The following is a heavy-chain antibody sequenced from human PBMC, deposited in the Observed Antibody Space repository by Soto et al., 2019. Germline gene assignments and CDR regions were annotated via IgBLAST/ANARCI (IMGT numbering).Heavy chain of an antibody. CDR2: IYSNGNT. D-gene: IGHD2-15*01. V-gene: IGHV4-39*01. CDR3: ARLRTYCSGGSCYYYFDY. Sequence: PSETLSLTCTVSGGSLSTSSSYWAWIRQPPGKGLEWLGNIYSNGNTYYNPSLTSRVTMSVDTSKNQFSLKLSSVTAADTAVYYCARLRTYCSGGSCYYYFDYWGQGPLVTVSS. CDR1: GGSLSTSSSY. J-gene: IGHJ4*02.